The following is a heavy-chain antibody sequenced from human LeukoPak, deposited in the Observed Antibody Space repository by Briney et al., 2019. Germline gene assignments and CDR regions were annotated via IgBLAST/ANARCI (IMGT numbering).Heavy chain of an antibody. CDR1: GGSFSGYY. CDR2: INHSGST. J-gene: IGHJ5*02. D-gene: IGHD3-10*01. V-gene: IGHV4-34*01. CDR3: ARGEPVTMVRDINWFDP. Sequence: PSETLSLTCAVYGGSFSGYYCSWIRQPPGKGLEWIGEINHSGSTNYNPSLKSRVIISVDTSKNQFSLKLSSVTAADTAVYYCARGEPVTMVRDINWFDPWGQGTLVTVSS.